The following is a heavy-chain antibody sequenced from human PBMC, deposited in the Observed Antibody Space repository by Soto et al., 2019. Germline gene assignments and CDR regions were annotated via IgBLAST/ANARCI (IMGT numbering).Heavy chain of an antibody. D-gene: IGHD3-22*01. CDR3: ARDLPSYYYDSSGYLDY. CDR1: GLTFSSYA. J-gene: IGHJ4*02. Sequence: GGSLRLSCAASGLTFSSYAMHWVRQAPGKGLEWVAVISYDGSNKYYADSVKGRFTISRDNSKNTLYLQMNSLRAEDTAVYYCARDLPSYYYDSSGYLDYWGQGTLVTVSS. V-gene: IGHV3-30-3*01. CDR2: ISYDGSNK.